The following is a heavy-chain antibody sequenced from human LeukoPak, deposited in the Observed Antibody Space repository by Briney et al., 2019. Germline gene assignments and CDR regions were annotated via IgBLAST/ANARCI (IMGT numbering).Heavy chain of an antibody. CDR2: IIPIFGTA. V-gene: IGHV1-69*13. CDR3: ARDVSNLYYYGSSGYYKLFDS. D-gene: IGHD3-22*01. Sequence: ASVKVSCKSSGGTFSSYAISWVRQAPRQGLEGMGGIIPIFGTANYDQQFQGRVTIIADESTSTAYMELRSLRSDDTAVDYFARDVSNLYYYGSSGYYKLFDSWGQGTLVTVSS. J-gene: IGHJ4*02. CDR1: GGTFSSYA.